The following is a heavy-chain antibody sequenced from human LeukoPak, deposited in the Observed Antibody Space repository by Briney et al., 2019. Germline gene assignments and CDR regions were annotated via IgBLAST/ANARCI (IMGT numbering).Heavy chain of an antibody. J-gene: IGHJ3*02. V-gene: IGHV4-34*01. CDR2: INHSGST. CDR1: GGSFSGYS. D-gene: IGHD1-26*01. Sequence: SETLSLTCAVCGGSFSGYSWSWIRQPPGKGLEWIGEINHSGSTNYNPSLKSRVTISVDTSKNQFSLKLSSVTAADTAVYYCARPSGYSGSYSAFNIWGQGTMVTVSS. CDR3: ARPSGYSGSYSAFNI.